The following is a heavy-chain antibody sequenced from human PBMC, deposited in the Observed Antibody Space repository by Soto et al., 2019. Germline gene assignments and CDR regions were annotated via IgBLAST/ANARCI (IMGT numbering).Heavy chain of an antibody. CDR1: GGSISSYY. CDR2: VYYSGTT. CDR3: ARAGSTWRYFFDF. V-gene: IGHV4-59*01. Sequence: SETLSLTCTVSGGSISSYYWTWIRQPPGKGLEWVGYVYYSGTTYYNPSLQSRVTISVDTSKNQFSLKVKSVTAADTAIYYCARAGSTWRYFFDFWGQGSLVTVSS. D-gene: IGHD1-1*01. J-gene: IGHJ4*02.